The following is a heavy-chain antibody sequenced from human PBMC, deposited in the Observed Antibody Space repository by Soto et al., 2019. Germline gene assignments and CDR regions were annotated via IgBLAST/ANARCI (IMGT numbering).Heavy chain of an antibody. CDR2: IYRTGSS. Sequence: SETLCLTCTVSNDSISNPIYYWGWIRQPPGKGLEWIGSIYRTGSSYYNPSLQGRVTISMDKSKNQFSLKLTSVTAADTAIYFCGGRTSLASVQLFVGEISNHNWFDPWSQGTLVTVSS. CDR1: NDSISNPIYY. J-gene: IGHJ5*02. CDR3: GGRTSLASVQLFVGEISNHNWFDP. D-gene: IGHD3-10*01. V-gene: IGHV4-39*01.